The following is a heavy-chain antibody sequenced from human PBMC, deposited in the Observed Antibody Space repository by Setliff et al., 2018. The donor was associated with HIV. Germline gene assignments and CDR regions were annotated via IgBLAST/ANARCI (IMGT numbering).Heavy chain of an antibody. Sequence: PSETLSLTCTVSGGSISSYYWSWIRQPPGKGLEWIGYIYTSGSTNYNPSLKSRVTISVDTSKNQFSLKLSSVTAAAPAVYYCAGQGYYYYYGMDVWGQGTTVTVSS. CDR3: AGQGYYYYYGMDV. V-gene: IGHV4-4*09. CDR2: IYTSGST. CDR1: GGSISSYY. J-gene: IGHJ6*02.